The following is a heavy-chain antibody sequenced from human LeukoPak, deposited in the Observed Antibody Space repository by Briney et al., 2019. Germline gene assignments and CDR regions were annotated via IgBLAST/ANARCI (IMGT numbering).Heavy chain of an antibody. CDR2: INPNSGGT. CDR3: AREELSGSSTSCCSGLGY. CDR1: GYTFSYYY. D-gene: IGHD2-2*01. V-gene: IGHV1-2*02. J-gene: IGHJ4*02. Sequence: ASVNVSCKASGYTFSYYYMHWVRQAPGQGLEWMGWINPNSGGTNYAQKFQGRVTMTRDTSISTASMELSRLRSDDTAVYYCAREELSGSSTSCCSGLGYWGQGALVTVSS.